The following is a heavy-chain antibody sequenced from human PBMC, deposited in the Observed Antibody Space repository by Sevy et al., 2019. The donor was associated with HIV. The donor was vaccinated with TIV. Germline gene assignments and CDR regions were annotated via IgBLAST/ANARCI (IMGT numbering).Heavy chain of an antibody. V-gene: IGHV4-59*08. D-gene: IGHD5-18*01. J-gene: IGHJ6*03. CDR3: ARQGRYRIKEYYYYYMDV. CDR2: IYYIESA. CDR1: GGSISSYY. Sequence: SETLSLTCTFSGGSISSYYWSWIRHPPGKGLGWMGYIYYIESANYNPPLKRRVTISVETSKNQFSLKLSSVTAADTAVYYCARQGRYRIKEYYYYYMDVWGKGTTVTVSS.